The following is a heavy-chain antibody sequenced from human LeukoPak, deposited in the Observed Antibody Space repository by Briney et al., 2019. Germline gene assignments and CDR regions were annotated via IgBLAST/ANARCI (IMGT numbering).Heavy chain of an antibody. CDR1: GYTFTGYY. V-gene: IGHV1-2*02. D-gene: IGHD3-22*01. CDR2: INPNSGGT. CDR3: ARDGDYYDSSGYTDY. J-gene: IGHJ4*02. Sequence: ASVKVSCKASGYTFTGYYMHWVRQAPGQGLEWMGWINPNSGGTNYAQKFQGRVTMTRDTSTSTVYMELSSLRSEDTAVYYCARDGDYYDSSGYTDYWGQGTLVTVSS.